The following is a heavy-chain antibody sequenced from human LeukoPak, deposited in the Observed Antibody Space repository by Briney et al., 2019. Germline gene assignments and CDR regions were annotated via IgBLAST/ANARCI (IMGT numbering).Heavy chain of an antibody. CDR2: IYHSGST. Sequence: SGTLSLTCAVSGGSISSGGYSWSWIRQPPGKGLEWIGYIYHSGSTYYNPSLKSRVTISVDRSKNQFSLKLSSVTAADTAVYYCARGYQGNSGTVNNWFDPWGQGTLVTVSS. J-gene: IGHJ5*02. CDR3: ARGYQGNSGTVNNWFDP. D-gene: IGHD1-14*01. V-gene: IGHV4-30-2*01. CDR1: GGSISSGGYS.